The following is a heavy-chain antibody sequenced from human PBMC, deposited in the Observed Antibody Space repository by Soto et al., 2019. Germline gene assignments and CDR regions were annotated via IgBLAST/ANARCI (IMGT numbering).Heavy chain of an antibody. Sequence: QVQLVESGGGLVKAGESLTLYCAASGFTFSDCFMTWIRQAPGKGLEWVSYVTTDTIHYADAVKGRFTLSRDSAKNSLYLQMINLRAEDTGVYYCARDRMVFNYWGQGALVTVSS. V-gene: IGHV3-11*01. CDR1: GFTFSDCF. J-gene: IGHJ4*02. CDR3: ARDRMVFNY. CDR2: VTTDTI. D-gene: IGHD2-8*01.